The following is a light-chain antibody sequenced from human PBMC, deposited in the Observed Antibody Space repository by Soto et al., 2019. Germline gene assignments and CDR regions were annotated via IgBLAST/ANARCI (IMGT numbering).Light chain of an antibody. J-gene: IGLJ2*01. Sequence: QSVLTQPPSASGSPGQSVTISCTGTSSDVGGYHYVSWYQQHPGKAPKLMIYEVTKRPSGVPDRFSGSKSGNTASLTVSGLQSEDEADYYCSSYAGSSGVIFGGGTKVTVL. V-gene: IGLV2-8*01. CDR3: SSYAGSSGVI. CDR1: SSDVGGYHY. CDR2: EVT.